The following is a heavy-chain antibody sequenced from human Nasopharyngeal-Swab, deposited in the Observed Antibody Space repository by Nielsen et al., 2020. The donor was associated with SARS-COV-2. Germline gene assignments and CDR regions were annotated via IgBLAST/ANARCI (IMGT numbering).Heavy chain of an antibody. Sequence: ASVKVSCKASGYTFTSYAMHWVRQAPGQRLEWMGWINAGNGNTKYSQKFQGRVTITRDTSASTAYMELSILRSEDTAVYYCARAKDGGKGFYFDYWGQGTLVTVSS. V-gene: IGHV1-3*01. CDR3: ARAKDGGKGFYFDY. CDR1: GYTFTSYA. CDR2: INAGNGNT. J-gene: IGHJ4*02. D-gene: IGHD4-23*01.